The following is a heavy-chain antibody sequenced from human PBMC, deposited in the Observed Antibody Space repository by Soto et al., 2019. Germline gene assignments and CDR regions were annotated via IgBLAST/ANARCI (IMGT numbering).Heavy chain of an antibody. D-gene: IGHD3-10*01. Sequence: ASVKVSCKASGGTFSSYAISWVRQAPGQGLEWMGGIIPIFGTANYAQKFQGRVTITADESTSTAYMELSSLRSEDTAVYYCASETKPTYYYGSGSYKPSAFDIGGQGTMVTVAS. V-gene: IGHV1-69*13. J-gene: IGHJ3*02. CDR2: IIPIFGTA. CDR3: ASETKPTYYYGSGSYKPSAFDI. CDR1: GGTFSSYA.